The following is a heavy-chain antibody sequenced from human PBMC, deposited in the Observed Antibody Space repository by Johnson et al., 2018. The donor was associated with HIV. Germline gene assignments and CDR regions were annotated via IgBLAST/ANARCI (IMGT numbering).Heavy chain of an antibody. CDR2: ISYDGSNK. J-gene: IGHJ3*02. CDR1: GFNFDNYA. Sequence: QVQLVESGGAVVQPGGSLRLSCAVSGFNFDNYAMHWVRQVPGKGLEWVAVISYDGSNKYYADSVKGRFTISRDNSKNTLYLQMNSLRAEDTAVYYCARDRLWFGESDAFDIWGQGTMVTGAS. D-gene: IGHD3-10*01. V-gene: IGHV3-30*03. CDR3: ARDRLWFGESDAFDI.